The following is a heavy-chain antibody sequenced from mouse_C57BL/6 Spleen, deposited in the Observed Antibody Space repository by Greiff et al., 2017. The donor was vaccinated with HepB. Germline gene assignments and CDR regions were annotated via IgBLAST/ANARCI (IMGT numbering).Heavy chain of an antibody. J-gene: IGHJ4*01. CDR1: GFTFSSYA. CDR2: ISDGGSYT. Sequence: EVKLMESGGGLVKPGGSLKLSCAASGFTFSSYAMSWVRQTPEKRLEWVATISDGGSYTYYPDNVKGRFTISRDNAKNNLYLQMSHLKSEDTAMYYCAREEVVPYYYGSSYDAMDYWGQGTSVTVSS. CDR3: AREEVVPYYYGSSYDAMDY. V-gene: IGHV5-4*01. D-gene: IGHD1-1*01.